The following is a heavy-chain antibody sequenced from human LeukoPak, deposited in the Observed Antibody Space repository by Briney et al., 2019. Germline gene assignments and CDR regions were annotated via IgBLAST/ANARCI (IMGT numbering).Heavy chain of an antibody. J-gene: IGHJ4*02. CDR2: IRSKAHSYAT. CDR1: GFTFSGSA. Sequence: GGSLRLSCAASGFTFSGSAMHWVRQASGKGLEWVGRIRSKAHSYATAYAASVKGRFTISRDDSKNTAYLQMNSLKTEDTAVYYCAKPKYSSSWYYFDYWGQGTLVTVSS. D-gene: IGHD6-13*01. V-gene: IGHV3-73*01. CDR3: AKPKYSSSWYYFDY.